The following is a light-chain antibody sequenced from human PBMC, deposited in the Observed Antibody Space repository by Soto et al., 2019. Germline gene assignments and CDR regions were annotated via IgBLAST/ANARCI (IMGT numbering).Light chain of an antibody. J-gene: IGKJ4*01. CDR3: QQRIDWPLT. Sequence: EIVLTQSPATLSLSPGERATISCRASQSVNNYLAWYQQTPGQAPRLLIYDASTRATGIPARFSGSGSGTDFTLTISSXEPEDFAVYYCQQRIDWPLTFGGGTKVDIK. CDR2: DAS. V-gene: IGKV3-11*01. CDR1: QSVNNY.